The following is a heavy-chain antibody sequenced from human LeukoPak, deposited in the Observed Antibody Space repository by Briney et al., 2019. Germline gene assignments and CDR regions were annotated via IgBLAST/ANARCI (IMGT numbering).Heavy chain of an antibody. CDR2: IYPGDSDT. CDR3: ARRGDRLERPNWFDP. Sequence: GESLKISCKGSGYSFTSYWIGWVRQMPGKGLEWMGIIYPGDSDTRYSPSFQGQVTISADKSISTAYLQWSSLKASDTAMYYCARRGDRLERPNWFDPWGQGTLVTVSS. D-gene: IGHD1-1*01. CDR1: GYSFTSYW. J-gene: IGHJ5*02. V-gene: IGHV5-51*01.